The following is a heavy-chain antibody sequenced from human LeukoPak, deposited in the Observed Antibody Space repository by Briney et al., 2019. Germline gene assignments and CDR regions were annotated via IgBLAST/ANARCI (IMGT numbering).Heavy chain of an antibody. CDR2: IKQDGSEK. CDR3: GGGRLHAFDI. CDR1: GFAFSNYA. Sequence: AGGSLRLSCAASGFAFSNYAMNWVRQAPGKGLEWVANIKQDGSEKYYVDSVKGRFTISRDNAKNSLYLQMNSLRAEDTAVYYCGGGRLHAFDIWGQGTMVTVPS. J-gene: IGHJ3*02. V-gene: IGHV3-7*01.